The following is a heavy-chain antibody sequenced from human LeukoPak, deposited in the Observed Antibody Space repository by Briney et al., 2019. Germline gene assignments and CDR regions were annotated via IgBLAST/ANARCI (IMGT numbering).Heavy chain of an antibody. D-gene: IGHD3-22*01. CDR2: ISGSGGST. CDR1: GFTFSSYA. Sequence: GGSLRLSCAASGFTFSSYAMSWVRQTPGKGLEWVSAISGSGGSTYYADSVKGRFTISRDNSKNTLYLQMNSLRAEDTAVYYCAKDALGYYDSSGYCHWGQGTLVTVSS. V-gene: IGHV3-23*01. J-gene: IGHJ4*02. CDR3: AKDALGYYDSSGYCH.